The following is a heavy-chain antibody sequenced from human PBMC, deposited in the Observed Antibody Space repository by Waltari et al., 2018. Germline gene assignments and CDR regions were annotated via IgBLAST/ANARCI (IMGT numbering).Heavy chain of an antibody. D-gene: IGHD4-17*01. CDR3: TRDLHYADYVGLDWFDP. J-gene: IGHJ5*02. CDR1: GFTFGDYA. CDR2: IRSKAFGGTT. Sequence: EVQLVESGGGLVQPGRSLRLSCTASGFTFGDYAMSWFRQAPGKGLEWVGVIRSKAFGGTTEYAASVKGRCTIPRDDSKNIAYLQMNSLKTEDTAVYYCTRDLHYADYVGLDWFDPWGQGTLVTVSS. V-gene: IGHV3-49*03.